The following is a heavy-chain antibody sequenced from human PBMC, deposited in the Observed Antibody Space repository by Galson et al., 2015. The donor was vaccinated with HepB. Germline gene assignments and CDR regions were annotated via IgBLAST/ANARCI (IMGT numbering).Heavy chain of an antibody. CDR3: ARSEVTTVVTDFDS. V-gene: IGHV3-72*01. J-gene: IGHJ4*02. CDR2: SRNRARGYST. D-gene: IGHD4-23*01. Sequence: LEWVGRSRNRARGYSTAYAVSVRGRFTVSRDDSKNSVFLQMNRLRSEDTAVYYCARSEVTTVVTDFDSWGQGTLVTVSP.